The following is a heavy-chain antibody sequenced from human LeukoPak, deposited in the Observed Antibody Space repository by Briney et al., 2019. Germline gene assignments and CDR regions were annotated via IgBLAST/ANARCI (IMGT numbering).Heavy chain of an antibody. D-gene: IGHD3-16*02. CDR2: IYYSGST. CDR3: ARQLYQYVWGSYRYFDY. V-gene: IGHV4-39*01. Sequence: SETLSLTCTVSGGSISSSSYYWGWIRQPPGKGLEWIGSIYYSGSTYHNPSLKSRVTISVDTSKNQISLKMSSVTAADTAVYYCARQLYQYVWGSYRYFDYWGQGTLVTVSS. CDR1: GGSISSSSYY. J-gene: IGHJ4*02.